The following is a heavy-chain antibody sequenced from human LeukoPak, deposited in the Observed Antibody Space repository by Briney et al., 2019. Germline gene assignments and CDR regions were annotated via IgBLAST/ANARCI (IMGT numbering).Heavy chain of an antibody. D-gene: IGHD3-22*01. CDR2: IYYSGST. V-gene: IGHV4-59*01. Sequence: PSETLSLTCTVSGGSISSYYWNWIRQPPGKGLEWIGYIYYSGSTNYNPSLKSRVTISVDTSKNQFSLKLSSVTAADTAVYYCARRFSRYYYDSSGPKNTYYFDYWGQGTLVTVSS. CDR1: GGSISSYY. CDR3: ARRFSRYYYDSSGPKNTYYFDY. J-gene: IGHJ4*02.